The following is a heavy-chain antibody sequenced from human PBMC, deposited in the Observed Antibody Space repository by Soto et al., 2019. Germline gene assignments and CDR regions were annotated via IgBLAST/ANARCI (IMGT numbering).Heavy chain of an antibody. V-gene: IGHV1-46*01. CDR2: INPSGGST. D-gene: IGHD5-12*01. Sequence: ASVPVSCPASGYTFPSYYMHWVRQAPGQGLEWMGIINPSGGSTSYAQKFQGRVTMTRDTSTSTVYMELSSLRSEDTAVYYCARSAVAHSAFDIWGQGTMVTVSS. CDR1: GYTFPSYY. J-gene: IGHJ3*02. CDR3: ARSAVAHSAFDI.